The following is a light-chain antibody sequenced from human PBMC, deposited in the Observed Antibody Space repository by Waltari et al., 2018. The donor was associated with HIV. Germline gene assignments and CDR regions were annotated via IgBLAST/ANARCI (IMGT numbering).Light chain of an antibody. CDR3: SSYTSSSTVV. CDR1: SSAVGGYNY. Sequence: QSALTQPASVSGSPGQSIPISCTGPSSAVGGYNYFSWYQQHPGKAPKLMIYEVSNRPSGVSNRFSGSKSGNTASLTISGLQAEDEADYYCSSYTSSSTVVFGGGTKLTVL. V-gene: IGLV2-14*01. J-gene: IGLJ2*01. CDR2: EVS.